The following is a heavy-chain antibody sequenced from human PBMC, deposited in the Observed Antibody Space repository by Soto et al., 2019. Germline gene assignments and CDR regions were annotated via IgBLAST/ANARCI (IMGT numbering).Heavy chain of an antibody. V-gene: IGHV3-9*01. Sequence: GGSLRLSCAASGFTFDDYAMHWVRQAPGKGLEWVSGISWNSGSIGYADSVKGRFTISRDNAKNSLYLQMNSLRAEDTALYYCAKWYARDIIAVAGSFDYWGQGTLVTVSS. CDR2: ISWNSGSI. D-gene: IGHD6-19*01. J-gene: IGHJ4*02. CDR3: AKWYARDIIAVAGSFDY. CDR1: GFTFDDYA.